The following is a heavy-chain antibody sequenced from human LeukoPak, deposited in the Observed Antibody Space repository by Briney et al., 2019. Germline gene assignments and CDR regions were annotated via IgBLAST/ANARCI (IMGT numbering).Heavy chain of an antibody. CDR2: INPNSGGT. V-gene: IGHV1-2*06. Sequence: ASVKVSCKASGYTFTGYYMQWVRQAPGQGLEWMGRINPNSGGTNYAQKFQGRVTMTRDTSISTAYMELSRLRSDDTAVYYCARELEYSSSPGRYYYYGMDVWGQGTTVTVSS. CDR3: ARELEYSSSPGRYYYYGMDV. CDR1: GYTFTGYY. D-gene: IGHD6-6*01. J-gene: IGHJ6*02.